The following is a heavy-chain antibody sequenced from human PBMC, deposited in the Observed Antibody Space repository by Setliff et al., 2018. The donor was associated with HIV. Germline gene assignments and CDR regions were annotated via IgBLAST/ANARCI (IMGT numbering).Heavy chain of an antibody. J-gene: IGHJ6*03. V-gene: IGHV4-4*02. D-gene: IGHD4-4*01. CDR1: GGSISSSHW. CDR3: AKESGLYSNYKYYYYMDV. Sequence: SETLSLTCAVSGGSISSSHWWSWVRQPPGKGLEWIGEIYPSGGTHYNPSLKSRVAISVDKSKNQFSLKLTSVTAADTAVYYCAKESGLYSNYKYYYYMDVWGKGTTVTVSS. CDR2: IYPSGGT.